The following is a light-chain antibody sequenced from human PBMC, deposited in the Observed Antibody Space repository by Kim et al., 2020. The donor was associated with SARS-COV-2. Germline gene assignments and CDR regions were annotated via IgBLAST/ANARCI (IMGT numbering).Light chain of an antibody. CDR2: EVS. Sequence: GQSLTISCTGSSSDVGNYNLVSWYQQQPGKAPKLLIYEVSKRPSGVSNRFSGSKSGNRASLTISGLQAEDESDYYCCAYAGSRSYVFGGGTKVTVL. CDR3: CAYAGSRSYV. V-gene: IGLV2-23*02. J-gene: IGLJ1*01. CDR1: SSDVGNYNL.